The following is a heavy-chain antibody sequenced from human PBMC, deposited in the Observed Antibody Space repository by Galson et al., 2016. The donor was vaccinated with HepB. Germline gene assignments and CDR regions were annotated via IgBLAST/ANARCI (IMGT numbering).Heavy chain of an antibody. J-gene: IGHJ4*02. D-gene: IGHD3-10*01. V-gene: IGHV3-23*01. CDR1: GFTFRTYA. CDR3: AKDPRVLLWFGELLL. CDR2: ISGGGGST. Sequence: SLRLSCAASGFTFRTYAMSWVRQAPGKGLECVSSISGGGGSTYYADSVKGRFTISRDNSKNTLYLQLNSLGAEDTAVYYCAKDPRVLLWFGELLLWGQGTLVTVSS.